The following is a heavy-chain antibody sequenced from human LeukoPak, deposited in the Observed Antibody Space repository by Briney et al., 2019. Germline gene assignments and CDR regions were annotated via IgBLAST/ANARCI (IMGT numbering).Heavy chain of an antibody. CDR3: AKDGAHYDFWSGYYYC. Sequence: GGSLRLSCAASGFTFSSYAMSWVRQAPGRGLEWVSAISGSGGSTYYADSVKGRFTISRDNSKNTLYLQMNSLRAEDTAVYYCAKDGAHYDFWSGYYYCWGQGTLVTVSS. D-gene: IGHD3-3*01. V-gene: IGHV3-23*01. CDR1: GFTFSSYA. CDR2: ISGSGGST. J-gene: IGHJ4*02.